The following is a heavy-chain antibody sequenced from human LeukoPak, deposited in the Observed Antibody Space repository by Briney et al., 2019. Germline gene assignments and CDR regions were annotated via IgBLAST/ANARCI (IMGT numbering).Heavy chain of an antibody. CDR1: GFTFRAYS. D-gene: IGHD3-10*01. CDR3: ARVAGDYFDY. V-gene: IGHV3-21*05. CDR2: ITSTSSDM. J-gene: IGHJ4*02. Sequence: GGTLRLSCAASGFTFRAYSLTWVRHPPRKGLEWVSFITSTSSDMPYADSVKGRFTVSRDNAKNTLYLQMDSLTAEERAVYLCARVAGDYFDYWGEGSLVSVSS.